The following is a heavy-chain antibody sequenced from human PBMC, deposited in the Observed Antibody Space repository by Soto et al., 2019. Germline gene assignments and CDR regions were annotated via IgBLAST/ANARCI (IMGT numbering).Heavy chain of an antibody. J-gene: IGHJ6*02. Sequence: PGGSLRLSCAASGFTFSSYGMYWVRQAPGKGLEWVAVISYDGSNKYYADSVKGRFTISRDNSKNTLYLQMNSLRAEDTAVYYCAKAFESSSWYYYYYYGMDVWGQGTTVTVSS. CDR2: ISYDGSNK. V-gene: IGHV3-30*18. CDR3: AKAFESSSWYYYYYYGMDV. CDR1: GFTFSSYG. D-gene: IGHD6-13*01.